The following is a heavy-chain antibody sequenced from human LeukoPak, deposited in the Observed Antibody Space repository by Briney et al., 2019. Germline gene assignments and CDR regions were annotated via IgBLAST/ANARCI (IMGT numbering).Heavy chain of an antibody. Sequence: AGSLRLSCAASGFTFSGYAMSWVRQAPGKGLEWVSAINGSGGSTYYAYSMKGRFTISRDNSKSTLYLQMNSLRAADTAVYYCAKGEAWDSSSWIDYWGQGTLVTVSS. V-gene: IGHV3-23*01. CDR1: GFTFSGYA. D-gene: IGHD6-13*01. CDR3: AKGEAWDSSSWIDY. CDR2: INGSGGST. J-gene: IGHJ4*02.